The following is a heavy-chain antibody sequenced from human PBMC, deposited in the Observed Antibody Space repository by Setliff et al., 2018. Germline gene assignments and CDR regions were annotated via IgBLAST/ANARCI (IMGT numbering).Heavy chain of an antibody. D-gene: IGHD3-3*01. V-gene: IGHV4-59*08. CDR1: GGSLSTYY. CDR2: VYYNGAA. J-gene: IGHJ6*03. Sequence: SETLSLTCTVSGGSLSTYYWSWIRQSPGRGLEYIGYVYYNGAADYSPSLKSRVTLSVDTSKNQFSLKLSSVTAADTAVYYCARMSGFLYMDVWGKGTTVTVSS. CDR3: ARMSGFLYMDV.